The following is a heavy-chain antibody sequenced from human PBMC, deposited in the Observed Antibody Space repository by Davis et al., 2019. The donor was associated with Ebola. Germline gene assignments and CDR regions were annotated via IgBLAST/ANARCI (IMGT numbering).Heavy chain of an antibody. CDR1: GFTFSDYY. V-gene: IGHV3-23*01. CDR3: ARDTRILTGELDY. CDR2: ISGTGDNT. Sequence: ESLKISCAASGFTFSDYYMSWVRQAPGKGLEWVSSISGTGDNTYYTDSVKGRFTISRDNSKNTLYLQMNSLRAEDTAVYYCARDTRILTGELDYWGQGTLVTVSS. J-gene: IGHJ4*02. D-gene: IGHD3-9*01.